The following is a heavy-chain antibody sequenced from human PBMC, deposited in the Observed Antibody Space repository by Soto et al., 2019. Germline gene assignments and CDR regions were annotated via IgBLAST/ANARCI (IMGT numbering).Heavy chain of an antibody. CDR3: TRQLGRIAVEVDV. J-gene: IGHJ6*01. D-gene: IGHD6-19*01. Sequence: GASLKISGKGCGYRFINYWISRVRQMPGNGLEWMGRIDPSYSYTHYSPSRQVYVTISGDNSISTAYLQWSGLKASHTAMYYCTRQLGRIAVEVDVWGQGTTVTVTS. V-gene: IGHV5-10-1*01. CDR1: GYRFINYW. CDR2: IDPSYSYT.